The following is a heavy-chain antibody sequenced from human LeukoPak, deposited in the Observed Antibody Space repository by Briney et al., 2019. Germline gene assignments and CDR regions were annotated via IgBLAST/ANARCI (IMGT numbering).Heavy chain of an antibody. Sequence: SETLSLTCTVSGGSITSYYWSWIRQPPGKGLEGIGYIYYSGSSNYNPSLKSRVTISVDMSKNQFSLKLTSVTAADTAVYYCARLMNIAAADFWGQGTLVTVSS. CDR2: IYYSGSS. J-gene: IGHJ4*02. D-gene: IGHD6-13*01. CDR1: GGSITSYY. CDR3: ARLMNIAAADF. V-gene: IGHV4-59*08.